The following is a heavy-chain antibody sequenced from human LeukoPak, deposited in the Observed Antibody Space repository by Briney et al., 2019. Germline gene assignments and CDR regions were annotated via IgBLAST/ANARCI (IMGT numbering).Heavy chain of an antibody. V-gene: IGHV3-30*02. CDR1: GFTFISYG. Sequence: GGSLRLSCAASGFTFISYGMHWVGQAPGKGLEGGAFIRYDGSNKYYADSVKGRFTISRDNSKNTLYLQMKSMRAEDTAVYYCAKGGGYEAQYYYYYLDVCGKGTTVTISS. CDR2: IRYDGSNK. J-gene: IGHJ6*03. CDR3: AKGGGYEAQYYYYYLDV. D-gene: IGHD5-12*01.